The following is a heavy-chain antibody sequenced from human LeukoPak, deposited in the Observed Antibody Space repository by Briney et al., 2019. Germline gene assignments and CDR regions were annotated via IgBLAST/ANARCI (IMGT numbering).Heavy chain of an antibody. Sequence: PGGSLRLSCAASGFTFRNYGMHWVRQAPGKGLGWVAVISKDGGSNKYHADSVKGRFTISRDNSMNTLYLQMNSLRAEDTAVYYCAKVGIGSRDGYFDYWGQGTLVTVSS. D-gene: IGHD6-13*01. CDR2: ISKDGGSNK. CDR3: AKVGIGSRDGYFDY. CDR1: GFTFRNYG. J-gene: IGHJ4*02. V-gene: IGHV3-30*18.